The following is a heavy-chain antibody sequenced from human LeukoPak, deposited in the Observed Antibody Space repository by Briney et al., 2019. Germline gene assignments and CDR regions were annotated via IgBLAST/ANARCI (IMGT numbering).Heavy chain of an antibody. V-gene: IGHV4-39*01. CDR1: GGSISSSSYY. J-gene: IGHJ4*02. Sequence: SETLSLTCTVSGGSISSSSYYWGWIRQPPGKGLEWIGSIYYSGSTYYNPSLKSRVTISVDTSKNQFSLKLSSVTAADTAVYYCASVGNFDYWGQGTLVTVSS. D-gene: IGHD1-26*01. CDR2: IYYSGST. CDR3: ASVGNFDY.